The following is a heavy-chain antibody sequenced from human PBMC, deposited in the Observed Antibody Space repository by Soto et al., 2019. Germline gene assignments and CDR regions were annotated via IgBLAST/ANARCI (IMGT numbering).Heavy chain of an antibody. CDR2: MNPNSGDT. CDR3: ARESGGATATLDYYYFYMDV. CDR1: GYRFSDYY. J-gene: IGHJ6*03. D-gene: IGHD5-12*01. V-gene: IGHV1-2*02. Sequence: QVQLVQSGAEVKKPGASVTVSCKASGYRFSDYYLHWVRQAPGQGPEWMGWMNPNSGDTKYAQKFEGRVTMTRDTSVRTAFMELTWLKSDDTAVYYCARESGGATATLDYYYFYMDVWGIGTTVTVSS.